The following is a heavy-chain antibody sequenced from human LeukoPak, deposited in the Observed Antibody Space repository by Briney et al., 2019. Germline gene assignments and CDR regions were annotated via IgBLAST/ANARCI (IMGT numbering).Heavy chain of an antibody. CDR2: INAGNGNT. Sequence: ASVKVSCKASGYTFTSYAMHWVRRAPGQRLEWMGWINAGNGNTKYSQKFQGRVTITRDTSASTAYMELNSLRSEDTAVYYCARGYCSGGSCGGGDYDFDYWGQGTLVTVSS. D-gene: IGHD2-15*01. CDR1: GYTFTSYA. CDR3: ARGYCSGGSCGGGDYDFDY. V-gene: IGHV1-3*01. J-gene: IGHJ4*02.